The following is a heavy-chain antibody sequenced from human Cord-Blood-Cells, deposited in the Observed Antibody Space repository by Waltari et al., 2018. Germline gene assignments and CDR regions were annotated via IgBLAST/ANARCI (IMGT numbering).Heavy chain of an antibody. CDR3: AKSGAVAGTAFDI. V-gene: IGHV3-30*18. Sequence: QVQLVESGGGVVQPGRSLRLSCAASGFTFRSYGMPSVRQAPGKGLEWVAVISYDGSNKYYADSVKGRFTISRDNSKNTLYLQMNSLRAEDTAVYYCAKSGAVAGTAFDIWGQGTMVTVSS. CDR1: GFTFRSYG. J-gene: IGHJ3*02. D-gene: IGHD6-19*01. CDR2: ISYDGSNK.